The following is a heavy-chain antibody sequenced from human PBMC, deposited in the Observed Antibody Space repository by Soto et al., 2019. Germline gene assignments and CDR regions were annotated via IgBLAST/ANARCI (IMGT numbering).Heavy chain of an antibody. J-gene: IGHJ4*02. V-gene: IGHV3-7*01. D-gene: IGHD2-15*01. CDR1: GLPFGSFW. CDR2: IKQDGSEK. CDR3: ARSELCSGGSCYFDY. Sequence: GGPWGLSWEAFGLPFGSFWLSWVGRAPGKGLGGGANIKQDGSEKYYVDSVKGRFTISRDNAKNSLYLQMNSLRAEDTAVYYCARSELCSGGSCYFDYWGQGTLVTVSS.